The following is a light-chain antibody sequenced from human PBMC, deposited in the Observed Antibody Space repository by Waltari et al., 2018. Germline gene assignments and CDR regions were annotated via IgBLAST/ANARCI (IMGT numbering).Light chain of an antibody. CDR2: AAS. CDR1: QSISSY. V-gene: IGKV1-39*01. CDR3: QQSYSTPST. Sequence: DIQMTQSPSSLSASVGDRVTITCRASQSISSYLNWYQQKPGKAPKLLIYAASSLQSGVPSRVSGSGSRTDFTLTISSLQPEDFATYYCQQSYSTPSTFGGGTKVEIK. J-gene: IGKJ4*01.